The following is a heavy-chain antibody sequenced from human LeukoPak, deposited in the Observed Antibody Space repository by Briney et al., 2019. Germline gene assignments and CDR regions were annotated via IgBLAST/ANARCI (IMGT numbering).Heavy chain of an antibody. V-gene: IGHV1-58*02. Sequence: EASVTVSCKASGFTFSSSAMQWVRQARGQRLEWIGWIVVGSGNTNYAQKFQERVTITRDMSTSTAYMELSSLRAGDTAVYYCATDLNTSGWSADAFDIWGQGTMVTVSS. CDR3: ATDLNTSGWSADAFDI. CDR2: IVVGSGNT. D-gene: IGHD6-19*01. CDR1: GFTFSSSA. J-gene: IGHJ3*02.